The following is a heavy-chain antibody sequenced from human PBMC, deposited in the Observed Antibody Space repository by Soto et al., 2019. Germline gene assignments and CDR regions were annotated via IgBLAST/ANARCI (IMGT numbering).Heavy chain of an antibody. Sequence: QVQLVESGGGVVQPGRSLRLSCAASGFAFSNYAMHWVRQAPGKGLEWVAVISYDGSNKYYADSVKGRFTISRDNSKNTLYPQMNSLRAEDTAVYYCASAPTTVVTPYYFDYWGQGTLVTVSS. CDR3: ASAPTTVVTPYYFDY. J-gene: IGHJ4*02. D-gene: IGHD4-17*01. CDR1: GFAFSNYA. V-gene: IGHV3-30-3*01. CDR2: ISYDGSNK.